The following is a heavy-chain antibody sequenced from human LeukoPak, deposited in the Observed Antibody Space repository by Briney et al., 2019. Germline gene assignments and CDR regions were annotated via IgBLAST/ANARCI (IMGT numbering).Heavy chain of an antibody. CDR1: GGSISSYC. V-gene: IGHV4-4*07. D-gene: IGHD3-9*01. J-gene: IGHJ6*02. Sequence: SETLSLTCTVSGGSISSYCWSWIRQPAGKGLEWIGRIYTSGSTNYNPSLKSRVTMSVDTSKNQFSLKLSSVTAADTAVYYCARDKDILTGLYYYGMDVWGQGTTVTVSS. CDR3: ARDKDILTGLYYYGMDV. CDR2: IYTSGST.